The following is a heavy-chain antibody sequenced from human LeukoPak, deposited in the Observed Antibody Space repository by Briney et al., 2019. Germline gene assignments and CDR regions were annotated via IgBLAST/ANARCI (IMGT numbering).Heavy chain of an antibody. Sequence: PSETLSLTCTVSGGSMSSYYWSWIRQPPGKGLEWIAYIYYSGSTNYNPSLKSRLTISVDTPKNQFSLKLSSVTAADTAVNYCARAAVAGIWFDSWGQGTLVTVSS. D-gene: IGHD6-19*01. CDR3: ARAAVAGIWFDS. CDR2: IYYSGST. V-gene: IGHV4-59*01. CDR1: GGSMSSYY. J-gene: IGHJ5*01.